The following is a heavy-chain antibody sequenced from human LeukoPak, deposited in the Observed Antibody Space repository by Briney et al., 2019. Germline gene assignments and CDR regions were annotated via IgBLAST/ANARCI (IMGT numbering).Heavy chain of an antibody. CDR1: GGSISSGSYY. D-gene: IGHD6-13*01. V-gene: IGHV4-61*02. CDR2: IYTNSGNT. Sequence: SETLSLTCTVSGGSISSGSYYWSWIRQPAGKGLEWIGRIYTNSGNTNYNPSLKSRVTISVDTSKNQFSLKLTSVTAADTAVYYCAREVVAAPGTVDYWGQGTLVTVSS. CDR3: AREVVAAPGTVDY. J-gene: IGHJ4*02.